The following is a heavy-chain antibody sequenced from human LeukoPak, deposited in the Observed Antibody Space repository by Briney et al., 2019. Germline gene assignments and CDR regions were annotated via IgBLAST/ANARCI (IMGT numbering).Heavy chain of an antibody. D-gene: IGHD2-2*01. V-gene: IGHV3-7*03. CDR3: AKDCQLLFGGENNWFDP. Sequence: GGSLRLSCAASGFTFSSYWMSWVRQAPGKGLEWVANIKQDGSEKYYVDSVKGRFTISRDNAKNSLYLQMNSLRAEDTAVYYCAKDCQLLFGGENNWFDPWGQGTLVTVSS. CDR1: GFTFSSYW. J-gene: IGHJ5*02. CDR2: IKQDGSEK.